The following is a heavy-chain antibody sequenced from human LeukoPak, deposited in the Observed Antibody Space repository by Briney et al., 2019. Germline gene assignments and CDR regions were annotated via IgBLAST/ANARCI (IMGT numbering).Heavy chain of an antibody. D-gene: IGHD1-26*01. CDR1: GYTFTGYY. J-gene: IGHJ4*02. V-gene: IGHV1-2*02. CDR3: ARDKGKYSGSYPLDY. CDR2: INPNSGGT. Sequence: GASVKVSCKASGYTFTGYYMHWVRQAPGQGLDWMGWINPNSGGTNYAQKFQGRVTMTRDTYISTAYMELSRLRSDDTAVYYCARDKGKYSGSYPLDYWGQGTLVTVSS.